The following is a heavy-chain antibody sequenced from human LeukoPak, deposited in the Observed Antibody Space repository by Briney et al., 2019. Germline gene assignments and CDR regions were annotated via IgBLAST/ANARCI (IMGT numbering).Heavy chain of an antibody. Sequence: SETLSLTCAVFGGSFSGYYWSWIRQPPGKGLEWMGEINHSGSTNYNPSLKSRVTISVDTSKNQFSLKLSSVTAADTAVYYCARESYSSSWYGDYFDYWGQGTLVTVSS. V-gene: IGHV4-34*01. CDR1: GGSFSGYY. CDR2: INHSGST. J-gene: IGHJ4*02. D-gene: IGHD6-13*01. CDR3: ARESYSSSWYGDYFDY.